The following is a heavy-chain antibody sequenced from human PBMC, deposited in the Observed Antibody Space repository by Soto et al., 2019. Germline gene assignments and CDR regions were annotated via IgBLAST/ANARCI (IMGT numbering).Heavy chain of an antibody. J-gene: IGHJ4*02. CDR2: ISSSGDKI. CDR1: GFAFGNYG. D-gene: IGHD5-18*01. CDR3: AREELPYSYGSLPVF. Sequence: PGGSLRVSCGASGFAFGNYGMNWVRQAPGKGLQWVSYISSSGDKIDYADSVKGRFTISRDKAKNSLYLQMNSLRAEDTAVYYCAREELPYSYGSLPVFCGQGTLVIVAS. V-gene: IGHV3-48*01.